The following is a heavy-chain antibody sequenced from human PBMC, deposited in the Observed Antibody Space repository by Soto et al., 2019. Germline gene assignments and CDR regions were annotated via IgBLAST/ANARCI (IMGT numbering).Heavy chain of an antibody. CDR1: GFTFSSYA. CDR3: AKGARGTMVRGVIYYFDY. CDR2: ISGSGGST. J-gene: IGHJ4*02. Sequence: PGGSLRLSCAASGFTFSSYAMSWVRQAPGKGLEWVSAISGSGGSTYYADSVKGRFTISRDNSKNTLYLQMNSLRAEDTAVYYCAKGARGTMVRGVIYYFDYWGQGTPVTVSS. V-gene: IGHV3-23*01. D-gene: IGHD3-10*01.